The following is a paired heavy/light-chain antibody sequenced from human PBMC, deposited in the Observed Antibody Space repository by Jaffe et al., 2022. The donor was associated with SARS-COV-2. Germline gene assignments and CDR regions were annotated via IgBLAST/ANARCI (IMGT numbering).Heavy chain of an antibody. CDR2: IRSKTYGGAA. D-gene: IGHD2-21*02. Sequence: EVQLVESGGGLVQPGRSLRLSCTTSGFTFGDYAMSWVRQAPGKGLEWVGFIRSKTYGGAAEHAASVKGRFSISRDDSKSIAYLQMNSLQTEDTAVYYCTTLVTAANEDYWGQGTLVTVSS. V-gene: IGHV3-49*04. J-gene: IGHJ4*02. CDR3: TTLVTAANEDY. CDR1: GFTFGDYA.
Light chain of an antibody. V-gene: IGLV1-47*01. CDR2: RNN. CDR3: AAWDDSLSYNYV. Sequence: QSVLTQPPSASGTPGQRVTISCSGSSSNIGSNFVYWYQHLPGTAPKLLIYRNNQRPSGVPDRFSGSKSGTSASLAISGLRSEDEADYYCAAWDDSLSYNYVFGAGTKVTVL. CDR1: SSNIGSNF. J-gene: IGLJ1*01.